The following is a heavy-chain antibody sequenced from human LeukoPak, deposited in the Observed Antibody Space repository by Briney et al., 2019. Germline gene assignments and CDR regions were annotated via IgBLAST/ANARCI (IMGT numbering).Heavy chain of an antibody. V-gene: IGHV4-30-2*01. J-gene: IGHJ4*02. CDR2: IYPRGST. Sequence: SETLSLTCAVSGGSISSGSYSWSWIRQPPGRGLEWIGYIYPRGSTYYNPSLKSRVILSLDKSANQFSLNLSSVTAADTAVYYCARFSPRAMGNYLDFWGQGTLVTVSS. D-gene: IGHD7-27*01. CDR1: GGSISSGSYS. CDR3: ARFSPRAMGNYLDF.